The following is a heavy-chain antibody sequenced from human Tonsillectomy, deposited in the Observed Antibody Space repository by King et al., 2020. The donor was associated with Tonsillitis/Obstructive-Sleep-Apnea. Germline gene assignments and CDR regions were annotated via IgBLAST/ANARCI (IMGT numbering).Heavy chain of an antibody. D-gene: IGHD3-3*01. J-gene: IGHJ4*02. V-gene: IGHV4-61*01. CDR2: IYYSGTT. CDR3: AGVYDFWSDYS. Sequence: VQLQESGPGLVKPSETLSLTCTVSGGSVSSSHYYWTWIRQPPGMGLEWIWYIYYSGTTNYNPSLKSRVTISLVTSKNQFSLKLSPVTAADTAVYYCAGVYDFWSDYSWGQGTLVTVSS. CDR1: GGSVSSSHYY.